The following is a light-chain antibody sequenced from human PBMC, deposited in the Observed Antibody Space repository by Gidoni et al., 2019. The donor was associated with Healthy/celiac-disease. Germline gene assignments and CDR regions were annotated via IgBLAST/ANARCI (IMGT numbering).Light chain of an antibody. CDR2: SNN. J-gene: IGLJ1*01. CDR1: SSNSGSNT. Sequence: QSLHTQPPPPPATPCHRVTISCSSSSSNSGSNTVNWYQQLPGTAPKLLIYSNNQRPSGVPDRFSGSKSGTAASLAISGLQSEDEADYYCAAWDDSLNGFYVFGTGTKVTVL. CDR3: AAWDDSLNGFYV. V-gene: IGLV1-44*01.